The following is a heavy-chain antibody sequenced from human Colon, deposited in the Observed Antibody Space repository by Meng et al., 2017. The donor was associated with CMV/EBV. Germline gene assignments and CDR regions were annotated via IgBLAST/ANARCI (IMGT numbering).Heavy chain of an antibody. J-gene: IGHJ3*02. CDR3: ARDCSSTRCYEGYRAFDI. D-gene: IGHD2-2*01. CDR2: IYYSGGT. Sequence: SETLSLTCNVSGGSVSSGGYYWSWIRQPPGKGLEWIGYIYYSGGTNYNTSLKSRVTISVDTSKNQFSLRLSSVTAADTAVYYCARDCSSTRCYEGYRAFDIWGQGTKVTVSS. CDR1: GGSVSSGGYY. V-gene: IGHV4-61*08.